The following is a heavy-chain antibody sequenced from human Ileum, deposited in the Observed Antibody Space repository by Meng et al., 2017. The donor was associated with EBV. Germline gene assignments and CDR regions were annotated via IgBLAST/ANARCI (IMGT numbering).Heavy chain of an antibody. V-gene: IGHV1-3*04. D-gene: IGHD2/OR15-2a*01. J-gene: IGHJ4*02. CDR1: GYTFTVYP. CDR2: SNTGNGYT. CDR3: ASRPGNNIGSFDY. Sequence: GAGGEMPRALVNVSGKAAGYTFTVYPIHWVRQAPGKRLGLMGWSNTGNGYTEYSQSFQGRVNITRDTSATKAYMELSSLRSEDTAICYCASRPGNNIGSFDYWGQGTLVTVSS.